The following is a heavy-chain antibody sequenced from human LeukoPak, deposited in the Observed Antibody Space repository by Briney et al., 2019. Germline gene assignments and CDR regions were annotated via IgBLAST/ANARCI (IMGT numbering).Heavy chain of an antibody. D-gene: IGHD6-13*01. CDR2: IYYSGST. Sequence: NPSETLSLTCTVSGGSISSYYWSWIRRPPGKGLEWIGYIYYSGSTNYNPSLKSRVTISVDTSENQFSLKLSSVTAADTAVYYCARMAAAKSAALDYWGQGTLVTVSS. CDR3: ARMAAAKSAALDY. V-gene: IGHV4-59*01. J-gene: IGHJ4*02. CDR1: GGSISSYY.